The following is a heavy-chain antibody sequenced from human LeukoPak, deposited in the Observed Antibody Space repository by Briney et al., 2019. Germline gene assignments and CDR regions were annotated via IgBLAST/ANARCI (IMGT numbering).Heavy chain of an antibody. J-gene: IGHJ6*02. CDR2: IIPIFGTA. V-gene: IGHV1-69*13. D-gene: IGHD6-19*01. Sequence: GASVRVSCKASGGTFSSYAISWVRQTPGQGLEWMGGIIPIFGTANYAQKFQGRVTITADESTSTAYMELSSLRSEDTAVYYCARDTSGWYLNHYYYGMDVWGQGTTVTVSS. CDR3: ARDTSGWYLNHYYYGMDV. CDR1: GGTFSSYA.